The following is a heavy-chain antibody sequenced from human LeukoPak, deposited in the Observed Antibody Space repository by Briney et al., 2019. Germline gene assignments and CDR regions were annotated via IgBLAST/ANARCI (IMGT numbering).Heavy chain of an antibody. V-gene: IGHV1-69*05. CDR1: GGTFSSYA. CDR2: IIPIFGTA. J-gene: IGHJ3*02. CDR3: ARENFCGGDCYTSFDI. Sequence: GASVKVSCKASGGTFSSYAISWVRQAPGQGLEWMGRIIPIFGTANYAQKFQGRVTITTDESTSTAYMELSSLRSEDTAVYYCARENFCGGDCYTSFDIWGQGTMVTVSS. D-gene: IGHD2-21*02.